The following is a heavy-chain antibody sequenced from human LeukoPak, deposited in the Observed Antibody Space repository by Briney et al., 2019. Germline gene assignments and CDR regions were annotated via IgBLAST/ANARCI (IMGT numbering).Heavy chain of an antibody. D-gene: IGHD1-1*01. CDR3: ARVSWFPGTSYYYMDL. CDR1: GGSISSYY. CDR2: IYDSGTT. Sequence: PSETLSLTCTVSGGSISSYYWSWIRQPPGKGLEWFGYIYDSGTTNYNPSLKSRVTISVDTSKNQFSLKLSSVTAADTAVYFCARVSWFPGTSYYYMDLWGKGTTVTVSS. V-gene: IGHV4-59*01. J-gene: IGHJ6*03.